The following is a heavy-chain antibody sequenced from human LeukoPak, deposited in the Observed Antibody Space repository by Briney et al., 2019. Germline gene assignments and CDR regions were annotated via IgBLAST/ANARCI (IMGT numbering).Heavy chain of an antibody. D-gene: IGHD3-10*01. CDR2: IYHSGST. CDR3: ASASGASASSYFDY. CDR1: GYSISSGYY. Sequence: SETLSLTCAGSGYSISSGYYWGWIRQPPGKGLEWIGSIYHSGSTYYNPSLKSRVTISVDTSKNQFSLKLSSVTAADTAVYYCASASGASASSYFDYWGQGTLVTVSS. V-gene: IGHV4-38-2*01. J-gene: IGHJ4*02.